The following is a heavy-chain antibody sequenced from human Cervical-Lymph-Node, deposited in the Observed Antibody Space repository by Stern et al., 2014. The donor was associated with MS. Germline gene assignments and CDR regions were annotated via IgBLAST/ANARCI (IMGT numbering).Heavy chain of an antibody. CDR1: GFSFSRYG. CDR3: ARSRLTDYDSSGFDY. CDR2: IWYDETDN. V-gene: IGHV3-33*01. J-gene: IGHJ4*02. D-gene: IGHD3-22*01. Sequence: MQLVESGGGVVQPGRSLRLSCEASGFSFSRYGMHWVRQAPDRGLEWVAVIWYDETDNYYADSVKGRFTISRDDSKNTMYLQMNNVRVEDTAVYFCARSRLTDYDSSGFDYWGQGTLVTVSS.